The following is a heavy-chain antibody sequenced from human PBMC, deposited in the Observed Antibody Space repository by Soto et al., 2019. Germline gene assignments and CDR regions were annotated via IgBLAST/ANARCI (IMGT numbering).Heavy chain of an antibody. J-gene: IGHJ4*02. CDR3: ARGNKAITFGGVIVEPYFDY. D-gene: IGHD3-16*02. CDR1: GGSISSYY. CDR2: IYYSGST. Sequence: PSETLSLTCTVSGGSISSYYWSWIRQPPGKGLEWIGYIYYSGSTNYNPSLKSRVTISVDTSKNQFSLKLSSVTAADTAVYYCARGNKAITFGGVIVEPYFDYWGQGTLVTVSS. V-gene: IGHV4-59*01.